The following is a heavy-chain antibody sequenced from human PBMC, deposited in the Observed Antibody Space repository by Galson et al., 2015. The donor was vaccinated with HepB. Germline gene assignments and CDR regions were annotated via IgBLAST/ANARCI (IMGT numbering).Heavy chain of an antibody. D-gene: IGHD6-19*01. CDR2: INPNSGGT. CDR3: ARDPDSSGWFDY. V-gene: IGHV1-2*06. CDR1: GYTFTGYY. J-gene: IGHJ4*02. Sequence: SVKVSCKASGYTFTGYYMHWVRQAPGQGLEWMGRINPNSGGTNYAQKFQGRVTMTRDTSISTAYMELSRLRSDDTAVYYCARDPDSSGWFDYWGQGTLVTVSS.